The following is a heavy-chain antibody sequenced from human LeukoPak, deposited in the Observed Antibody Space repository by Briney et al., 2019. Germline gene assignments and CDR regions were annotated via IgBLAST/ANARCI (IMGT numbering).Heavy chain of an antibody. CDR1: GFTFSSYA. CDR3: AREGGGYDY. J-gene: IGHJ4*02. V-gene: IGHV3-30-3*01. Sequence: PGGSLRLSFAAFGFTFSSYAMHWVRQAPGKGLEWVAVISYDGSNKYYADSVKGRFTISRDNSKNTLYLQMNSLRAEDTAVYYCAREGGGYDYWGQGTLVTVSS. D-gene: IGHD5-12*01. CDR2: ISYDGSNK.